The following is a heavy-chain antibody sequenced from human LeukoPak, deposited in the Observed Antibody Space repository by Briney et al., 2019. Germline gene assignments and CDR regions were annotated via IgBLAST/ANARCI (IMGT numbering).Heavy chain of an antibody. CDR3: AKSTYYGSDLNSLEI. V-gene: IGHV3-23*01. D-gene: IGHD3-10*01. CDR1: GFTFSSYA. J-gene: IGHJ3*02. CDR2: ISASGAT. Sequence: GRSLRLSCAASGFTFSSYAMHWVRQAPGKGPEWVSSISASGATHYADSVKGRFTISRDNSKNTQCLQMNSLRAEDTALYNCAKSTYYGSDLNSLEIWGQGTMVTVSS.